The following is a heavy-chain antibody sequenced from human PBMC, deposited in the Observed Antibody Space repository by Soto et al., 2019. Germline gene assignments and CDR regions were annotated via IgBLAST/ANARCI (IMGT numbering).Heavy chain of an antibody. J-gene: IGHJ5*02. CDR3: ARGLPAITIVYVGGRNWFDP. CDR1: GGTFSSYA. Sequence: ASVKVSCKASGGTFSSYAISWVRQAPGQGLEWMGGIIPIFGTANYAQKFQGRVTITADESTSTAYMELRSLRSDDTAVYYCARGLPAITIVYVGGRNWFDPWGQGTLVTVSS. D-gene: IGHD3-3*01. CDR2: IIPIFGTA. V-gene: IGHV1-69*13.